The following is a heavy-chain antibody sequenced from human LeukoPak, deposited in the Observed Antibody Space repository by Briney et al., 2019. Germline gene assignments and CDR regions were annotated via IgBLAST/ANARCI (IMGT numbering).Heavy chain of an antibody. CDR1: GYTFTDYY. CDR3: ARVSSKGDYGDY. CDR2: INPRSGGT. D-gene: IGHD4-17*01. V-gene: IGHV1-2*04. J-gene: IGHJ4*02. Sequence: GASVKVSCKASGYTFTDYYVHWVRQAPGQGLEWMGCINPRSGGTNYAQMSRGWVTMTRDTSISTAYMELSRLRSDDTAVYYCARVSSKGDYGDYGGQGTLVTVSS.